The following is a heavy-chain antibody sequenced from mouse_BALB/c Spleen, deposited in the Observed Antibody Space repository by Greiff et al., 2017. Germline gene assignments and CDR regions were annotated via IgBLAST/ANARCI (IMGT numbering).Heavy chain of an antibody. CDR2: IYPGDGDT. CDR1: GYTFTSYW. V-gene: IGHV1-87*01. J-gene: IGHJ2*01. D-gene: IGHD1-1*01. Sequence: VQLQQSGAELVKPGASVKLSCKASGYTFTSYWMQWVKQRPGQGLEWIGAIYPGDGDTRYTQKFKGKATLTADKSSSTAYMQLSSLASEDSAVYYCARWGAVADYWGQGTTLTVSS. CDR3: ARWGAVADY.